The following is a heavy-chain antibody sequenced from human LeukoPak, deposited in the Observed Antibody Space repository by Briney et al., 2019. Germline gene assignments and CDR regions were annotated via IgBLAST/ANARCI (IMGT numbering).Heavy chain of an antibody. D-gene: IGHD3-22*01. CDR1: GGSISSYY. CDR3: ARLLNSGYYPLDY. CDR2: ICSSGST. Sequence: SETLSLTCTVSGGSISSYYWSWIRQPPGKGLEWIAHICSSGSTNYSPSLSSRLTISVDMSKNLFSLKLSSVTAADTAVYYCARLLNSGYYPLDYWGRGTLVTVPS. V-gene: IGHV4-59*08. J-gene: IGHJ4*02.